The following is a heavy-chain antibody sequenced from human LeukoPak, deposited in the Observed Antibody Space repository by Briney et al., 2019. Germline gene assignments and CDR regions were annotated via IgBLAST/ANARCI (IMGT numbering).Heavy chain of an antibody. Sequence: ASVTVSCKVSGYTLTELSMHWVRQAPGKGLEWMGGFDPEDGETIYAQKFQGRVTMTEDTSTDTAYMELSSLRSEDTAVYYCATGLVVPAADNWFDPWGQGTLVTVSS. J-gene: IGHJ5*02. V-gene: IGHV1-24*01. D-gene: IGHD2-2*01. CDR3: ATGLVVPAADNWFDP. CDR1: GYTLTELS. CDR2: FDPEDGET.